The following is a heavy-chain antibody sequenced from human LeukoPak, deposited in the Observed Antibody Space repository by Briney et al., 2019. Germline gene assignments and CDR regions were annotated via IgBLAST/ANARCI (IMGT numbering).Heavy chain of an antibody. J-gene: IGHJ3*02. CDR2: IGGDGIAF. CDR1: GFTFTDHP. V-gene: IGHV3-11*01. Sequence: PGGSLRLSCVASGFTFTDHPMNWVRQAPGKGLEWISYIGGDGIAFYADSVKGRFTVSRDNAKNSLYLQMNGLRAEDTAVYYCASPRIDIWGRGTMVTVSS. CDR3: ASPRIDI.